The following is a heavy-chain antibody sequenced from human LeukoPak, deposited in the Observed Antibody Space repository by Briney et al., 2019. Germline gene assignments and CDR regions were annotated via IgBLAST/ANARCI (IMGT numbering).Heavy chain of an antibody. CDR1: GFTFDFYW. J-gene: IGHJ4*02. Sequence: GGSLRLSCVASGFTFDFYWMTWVRQAPGKGLEWLANILPDGSQKYYVDSVKGRFTISRDNPKNSLYLQINNLRAEDTAVYYCGRLAHNAWYAIDFWGQGTLVTVSS. D-gene: IGHD2-2*01. CDR2: ILPDGSQK. V-gene: IGHV3-7*01. CDR3: GRLAHNAWYAIDF.